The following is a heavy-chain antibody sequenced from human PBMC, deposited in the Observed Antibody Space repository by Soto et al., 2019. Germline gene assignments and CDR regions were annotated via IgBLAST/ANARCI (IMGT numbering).Heavy chain of an antibody. CDR1: GGSILDSTYY. CDR3: ARQASGYYYGWFDP. Sequence: QLLLQESGPGLVKPSETLSLTCTVSGGSILDSTYYWAWIRQSPGKGLEWIGTIFYGGGTFYTPSLTSRVSMSVDTSNKQFSLKLSSVTAADTAVYYCARQASGYYYGWFDPWGQGTLVTVSS. D-gene: IGHD3-22*01. CDR2: IFYGGGT. V-gene: IGHV4-39*01. J-gene: IGHJ5*02.